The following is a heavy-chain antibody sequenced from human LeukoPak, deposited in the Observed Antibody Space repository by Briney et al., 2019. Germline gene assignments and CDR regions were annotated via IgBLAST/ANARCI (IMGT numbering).Heavy chain of an antibody. V-gene: IGHV5-51*01. Sequence: GESLKISCKGSGYSFTSYWIGWVRQMPGKGLEWMGIIYPGYSDTRYSPSFQGQVTISADKSITTAFLQWSSLRASDTAMYYCARPANRGDAFDIWGQGTMVTVSS. CDR3: ARPANRGDAFDI. J-gene: IGHJ3*02. D-gene: IGHD2/OR15-2a*01. CDR1: GYSFTSYW. CDR2: IYPGYSDT.